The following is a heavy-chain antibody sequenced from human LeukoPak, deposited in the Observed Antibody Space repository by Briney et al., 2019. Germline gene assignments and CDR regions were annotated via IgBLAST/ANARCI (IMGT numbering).Heavy chain of an antibody. CDR3: ARTSYYDSSGYSYWFDP. Sequence: ASVKVSCKASGYTFTGYYMHWVRPAPGQGLEWMGWINPNSGGTNYAQKFQGRVTMTRDTSISTAYMELSRLRSDDTAVYYCARTSYYDSSGYSYWFDPWGQGTLVTVSS. J-gene: IGHJ5*02. CDR2: INPNSGGT. CDR1: GYTFTGYY. V-gene: IGHV1-2*02. D-gene: IGHD3-22*01.